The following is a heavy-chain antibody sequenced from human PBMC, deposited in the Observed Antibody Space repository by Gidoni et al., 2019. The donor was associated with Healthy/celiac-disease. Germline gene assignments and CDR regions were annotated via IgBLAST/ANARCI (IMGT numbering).Heavy chain of an antibody. CDR1: GYTFTGYY. V-gene: IGHV1-2*02. J-gene: IGHJ4*02. CDR2: INPNSGGT. D-gene: IGHD6-13*01. Sequence: QVQLVQSGAEVKKPGASVKVSCKASGYTFTGYYMHWVRQAPGQGLEWMGWINPNSGGTNYAQKFQGRVTMTRDTSISTAYMELSRLRSDDTAVYYCARVGRRESRIRIAAALRYWGQGTLVTVSS. CDR3: ARVGRRESRIRIAAALRY.